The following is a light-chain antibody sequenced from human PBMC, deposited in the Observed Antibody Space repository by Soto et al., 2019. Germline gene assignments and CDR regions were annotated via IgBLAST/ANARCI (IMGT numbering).Light chain of an antibody. Sequence: DIQLTQSPSFLSASVGDRVTITCRASQGISSYLAWYQQEPGKAPKLLIYAASTLQSGVPSRFSGSGSATEFTLTISILQPEDVATYYCQQLNSYPLTFGGGTRVEIK. J-gene: IGKJ4*01. CDR3: QQLNSYPLT. V-gene: IGKV1-9*01. CDR1: QGISSY. CDR2: AAS.